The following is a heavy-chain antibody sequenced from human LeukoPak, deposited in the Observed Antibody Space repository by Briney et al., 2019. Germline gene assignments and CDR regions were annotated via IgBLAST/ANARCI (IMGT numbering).Heavy chain of an antibody. CDR2: ISSSSSYI. CDR3: ASTRAQLWLVNY. CDR1: GFTFGSYS. V-gene: IGHV3-21*01. D-gene: IGHD5-18*01. Sequence: PGGSLRLSCAASGFTFGSYSMNWVRQAPGKGLEWVSSISSSSSYIYYADSVKGRFTISRDNAKNSLYLQMNSLRAEDTAVYYCASTRAQLWLVNYWGQGTLVTVSS. J-gene: IGHJ4*02.